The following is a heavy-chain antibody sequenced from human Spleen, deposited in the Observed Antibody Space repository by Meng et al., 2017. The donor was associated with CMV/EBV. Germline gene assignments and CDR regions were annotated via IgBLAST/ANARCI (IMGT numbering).Heavy chain of an antibody. CDR3: ARDGAITMVRGVMDGMDV. V-gene: IGHV1-18*01. Sequence: ASVKVSCKASGYTFTSYGISWVRQAPGQGLEWMGWISGYDGRANYGQKFKGRVTVTTDTTTSTAYMELSSLRSEDTAVYYCARDGAITMVRGVMDGMDVWGQGTTVTVSS. CDR2: ISGYDGRA. D-gene: IGHD3-10*01. J-gene: IGHJ6*02. CDR1: GYTFTSYG.